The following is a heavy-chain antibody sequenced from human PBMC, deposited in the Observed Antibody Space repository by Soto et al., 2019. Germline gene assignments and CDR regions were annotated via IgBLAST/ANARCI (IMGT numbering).Heavy chain of an antibody. V-gene: IGHV5-10-1*01. CDR3: ARSDRWLVPGDYYYYGMEV. D-gene: IGHD6-19*01. J-gene: IGHJ6*02. Sequence: GESLKISCKGSGYSFTSYCISWLRQMPVKGLEWMGRTDPSDSSTNYSPSFQGHVTASADKSISTAYGEWSSLKASDAAMYYCARSDRWLVPGDYYYYGMEVWGQGTTVTASS. CDR2: TDPSDSST. CDR1: GYSFTSYC.